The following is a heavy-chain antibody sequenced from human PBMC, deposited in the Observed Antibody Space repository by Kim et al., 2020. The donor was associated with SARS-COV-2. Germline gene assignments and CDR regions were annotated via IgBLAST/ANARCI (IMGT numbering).Heavy chain of an antibody. V-gene: IGHV3-21*06. J-gene: IGHJ5*02. CDR3: AREEILPTGDRWFDP. CDR1: GFTFSSHT. CDR2: ITIISTYI. D-gene: IGHD7-27*01. Sequence: GGSLRLSCAASGFTFSSHTMNWVRQAPGKGLEWVSSITIISTYIYYADSVKGRFTLSRDNAKSSLYLQMNSLRVEDTAIYYCAREEILPTGDRWFDPLGQGTLVTVSS.